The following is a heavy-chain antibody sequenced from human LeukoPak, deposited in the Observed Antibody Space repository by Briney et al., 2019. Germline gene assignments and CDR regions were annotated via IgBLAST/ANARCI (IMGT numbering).Heavy chain of an antibody. CDR1: GFTFSSYS. J-gene: IGHJ6*02. Sequence: GGSLRLSYAASGFTFSSYSMNWVRPAPGKGLEGVSSISSSSSYIYYADSVNGRSTISRENAKTLLSLQMNSLRAEDTAVYSCARYGDPSLDHYYYYGMDVWGQGTTVTVSS. V-gene: IGHV3-21*01. CDR3: ARYGDPSLDHYYYYGMDV. D-gene: IGHD4-17*01. CDR2: ISSSSSYI.